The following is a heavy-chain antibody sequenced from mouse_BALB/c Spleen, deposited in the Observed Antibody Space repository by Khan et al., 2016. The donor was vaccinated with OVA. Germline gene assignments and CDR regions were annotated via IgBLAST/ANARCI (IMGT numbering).Heavy chain of an antibody. CDR2: INYSGSA. V-gene: IGHV3-2*02. CDR1: GYLITSDYA. D-gene: IGHD2-3*01. CDR3: ARDGSRYNYAMDY. J-gene: IGHJ4*01. Sequence: EVQLQESGPGLVKPSQSLSLTCTVTGYLITSDYAWNWIRQFPGNKLEWMGYINYSGSANYNPALKSRISITRDTSKNQFFLQLNSVTTADSATYYCARDGSRYNYAMDYWGQGTSVTVSS.